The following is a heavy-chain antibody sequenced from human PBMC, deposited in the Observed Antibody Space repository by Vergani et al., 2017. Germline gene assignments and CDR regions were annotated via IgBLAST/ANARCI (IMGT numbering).Heavy chain of an antibody. CDR2: IYYSGST. J-gene: IGHJ4*02. D-gene: IGHD6-19*01. CDR1: GGSISSSNW. CDR3: ARAIHGRRGRAVAGPIGGFDY. V-gene: IGHV4-4*02. Sequence: QVQLQESGPGLVKPSGTLSLTCAVSGGSISSSNWWSWVRQPPGKGLEWIGEIYYSGSTNYNPSLKSRVTITVDKSKNQFSLKLSSVTAADTAVYYCARAIHGRRGRAVAGPIGGFDYWGQGTLVTVSS.